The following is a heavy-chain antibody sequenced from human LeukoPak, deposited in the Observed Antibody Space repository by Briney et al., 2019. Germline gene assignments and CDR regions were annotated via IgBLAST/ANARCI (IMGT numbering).Heavy chain of an antibody. CDR1: GGSVSSGSYY. CDR3: VRSNTAMAPRAFDI. CDR2: IYYSGST. V-gene: IGHV4-61*01. J-gene: IGHJ3*02. D-gene: IGHD5-18*01. Sequence: PSETLSLTCTVSGGSVSSGSYYWSWIRQPPGKGLEWIGYIYYSGSTNYNPSLKSRVTISVDTSKNQFSLKLSSVTAADTAVYYCVRSNTAMAPRAFDIWGQGTMVTVSS.